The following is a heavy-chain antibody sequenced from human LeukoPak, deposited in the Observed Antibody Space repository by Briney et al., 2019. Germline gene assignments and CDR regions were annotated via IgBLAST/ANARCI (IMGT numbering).Heavy chain of an antibody. Sequence: ASVKVSCKASGYTFTGYYMHWVRQAPGQGLEWTGWINPNSGGTNYAQKFQGRVTMTRDTSISTAYMELSRLRSDDTAVYYCMRDRLWEFDYWGQGSLVTVSS. CDR1: GYTFTGYY. D-gene: IGHD1-26*01. V-gene: IGHV1-2*02. J-gene: IGHJ4*02. CDR3: MRDRLWEFDY. CDR2: INPNSGGT.